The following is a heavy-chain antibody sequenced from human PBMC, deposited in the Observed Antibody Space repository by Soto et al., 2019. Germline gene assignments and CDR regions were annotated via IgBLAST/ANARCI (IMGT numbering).Heavy chain of an antibody. J-gene: IGHJ4*02. V-gene: IGHV4-59*01. CDR1: GGSISDFY. Sequence: SETLSLTCTVSGGSISDFYWSWIRQPPGRGLEWIGYIYYSGSTNYNPSLKSRVTISVDTSKNQFSLNLRSMSPADTAVYYCARVGGLAARTFDYWGPGTLVTVSS. CDR3: ARVGGLAARTFDY. CDR2: IYYSGST. D-gene: IGHD6-6*01.